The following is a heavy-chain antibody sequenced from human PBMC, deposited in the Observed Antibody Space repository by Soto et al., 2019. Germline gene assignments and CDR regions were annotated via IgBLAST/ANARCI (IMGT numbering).Heavy chain of an antibody. CDR3: ARGYYDFWSGYSSTGSYYYHGMDV. CDR1: GYTFTGYY. D-gene: IGHD3-3*01. CDR2: INPNSGGT. V-gene: IGHV1-2*04. J-gene: IGHJ6*02. Sequence: QVQLVQSGAEVKKPGASVKVSCKASGYTFTGYYMHWVRQAPGQGLEWMGWINPNSGGTNYAQKFQGWVTMTRDTSISTAYMELSRLRSDDTAVYYCARGYYDFWSGYSSTGSYYYHGMDVWGQGTTVTVSS.